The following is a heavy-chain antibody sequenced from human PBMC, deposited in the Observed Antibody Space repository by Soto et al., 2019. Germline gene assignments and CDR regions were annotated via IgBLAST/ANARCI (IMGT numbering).Heavy chain of an antibody. D-gene: IGHD3-10*01. CDR2: IYYSGST. V-gene: IGHV4-31*03. J-gene: IGHJ6*03. CDR1: GGSISSGGYY. Sequence: QVQLQESGPGLVKPSQTLSLTCTVSGGSISSGGYYWSWIRQHPGKGLEWIGDIYYSGSTYYNPSLKSRVTISVDTSKNKSSLKLSSVTAADTAVYCCARENLRGFGELSHQVGYMDVWGKGTTVTVSS. CDR3: ARENLRGFGELSHQVGYMDV.